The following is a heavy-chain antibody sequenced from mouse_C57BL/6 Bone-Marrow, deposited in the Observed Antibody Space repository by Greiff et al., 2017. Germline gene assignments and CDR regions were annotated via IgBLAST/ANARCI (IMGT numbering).Heavy chain of an antibody. CDR3: ARYDYGSSYWFAY. CDR2: IYPSDSET. V-gene: IGHV1-61*01. Sequence: QVQLQQPGAELVRPGSSVKLSCKASGYTFTSYWMDWVKQRPGQGLEWIGNIYPSDSETHYNQKFKDKATLTVDKSSSTAYMQLSSLTSADSAVYYCARYDYGSSYWFAYWGQGTLVTVSA. J-gene: IGHJ3*01. CDR1: GYTFTSYW. D-gene: IGHD1-1*01.